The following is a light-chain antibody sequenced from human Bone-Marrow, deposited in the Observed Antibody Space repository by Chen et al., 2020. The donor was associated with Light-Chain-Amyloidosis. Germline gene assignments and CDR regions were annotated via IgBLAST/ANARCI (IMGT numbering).Light chain of an antibody. J-gene: IGLJ3*02. Sequence: SYVLTQPSSVSVAQGQTATIACGGNNIGSTSLHWYQQTPGQAPLLGVYDDRDRPPGIPERFSGSNSGNTATLTISRVEAGDEADYYCQVWDRSSDHPVFGGGTKLTVL. CDR1: NIGSTS. V-gene: IGLV3-21*02. CDR3: QVWDRSSDHPV. CDR2: DDR.